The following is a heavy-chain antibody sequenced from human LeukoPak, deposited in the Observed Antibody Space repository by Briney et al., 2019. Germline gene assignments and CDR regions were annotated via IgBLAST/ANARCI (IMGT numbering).Heavy chain of an antibody. CDR2: IIPIFGTA. CDR3: AAPYSSSSDAFDI. Sequence: SVKVSCKASGGTFSSYAISWVRQAPGQGLEWMGGIIPIFGTANYAQKFQGRVTITADESTSTAYMELSSLRSEDTAVYYCAAPYSSSSDAFDIWGQGTMVAVSS. V-gene: IGHV1-69*13. CDR1: GGTFSSYA. J-gene: IGHJ3*02. D-gene: IGHD6-13*01.